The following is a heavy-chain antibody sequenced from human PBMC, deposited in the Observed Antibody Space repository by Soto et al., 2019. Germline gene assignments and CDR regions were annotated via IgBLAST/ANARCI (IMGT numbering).Heavy chain of an antibody. Sequence: GSLRLSCAASGFTFSSFAMSWVRQAPGKGLEWVSTINKSGGSTYYADSVKGRFTISRDNSKNMLFLQINGLRAEDTAVYYCAKDTPTTGKTFDYWGRGTLVTVYS. CDR3: AKDTPTTGKTFDY. J-gene: IGHJ4*02. CDR1: GFTFSSFA. CDR2: INKSGGST. D-gene: IGHD1-1*01. V-gene: IGHV3-23*01.